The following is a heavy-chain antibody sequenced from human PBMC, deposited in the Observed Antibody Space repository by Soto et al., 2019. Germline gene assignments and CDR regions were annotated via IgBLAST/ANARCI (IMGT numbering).Heavy chain of an antibody. CDR3: TAMGVGASGD. D-gene: IGHD1-26*01. CDR2: IRSKTNNYAT. Sequence: GGSLRLSCAASGFTFSGSAMHWVRQASGKGLEWVGRIRSKTNNYATEYGASVKGRFIIFREDSKNTVYLQMNSLKTDDTAVYYCTAMGVGASGDWGQGPLVTVSS. CDR1: GFTFSGSA. J-gene: IGHJ4*02. V-gene: IGHV3-73*01.